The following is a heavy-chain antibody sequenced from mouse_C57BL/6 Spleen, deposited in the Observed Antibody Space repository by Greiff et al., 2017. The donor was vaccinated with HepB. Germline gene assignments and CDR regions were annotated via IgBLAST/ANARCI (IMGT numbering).Heavy chain of an antibody. CDR3: AITVYYDYDEGFAY. D-gene: IGHD2-4*01. CDR2: IHPNSGST. CDR1: GYTFTSYW. Sequence: QVQLQQPGAELVKPGASVKLSCKASGYTFTSYWMHWVKQRPGQGLEWIGMIHPNSGSTNYNEKFKSKATLTVDKSSSTAYMQLSSLTSEDSAVYYCAITVYYDYDEGFAYWGQGTLVTVSA. J-gene: IGHJ3*01. V-gene: IGHV1-64*01.